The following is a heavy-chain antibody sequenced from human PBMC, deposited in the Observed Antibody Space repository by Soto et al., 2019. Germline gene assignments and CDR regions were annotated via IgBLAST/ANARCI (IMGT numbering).Heavy chain of an antibody. J-gene: IGHJ6*02. CDR2: IKSKTDGGTT. CDR1: GFTFSNAW. CDR3: TTDEQWLVVGPTAYYYYGMDV. D-gene: IGHD6-19*01. Sequence: TGGSLRLSCAASGFTFSNAWMNWVRQAPGKGLEWVGRIKSKTDGGTTDYAAPVKGRFTISRDDSKNTLYLQMNSLKTEDTAVYYCTTDEQWLVVGPTAYYYYGMDVWGQGTTVTVSS. V-gene: IGHV3-15*07.